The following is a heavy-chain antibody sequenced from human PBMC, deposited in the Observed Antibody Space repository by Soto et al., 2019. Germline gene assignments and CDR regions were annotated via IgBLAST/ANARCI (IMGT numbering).Heavy chain of an antibody. CDR2: IWYDGSNK. Sequence: QVQLVESGGGVVQPGRSLRLSCAASGFTFSSYGMHWVRQAPGKGLEWVAVIWYDGSNKYYADSVKGRFTISRDNSKNTLYLQMNSLRAEDTAVYYCARGYDYIWGSYLNLSYTEIDYWGQGTLVTVSS. V-gene: IGHV3-33*01. D-gene: IGHD3-16*02. CDR1: GFTFSSYG. J-gene: IGHJ4*02. CDR3: ARGYDYIWGSYLNLSYTEIDY.